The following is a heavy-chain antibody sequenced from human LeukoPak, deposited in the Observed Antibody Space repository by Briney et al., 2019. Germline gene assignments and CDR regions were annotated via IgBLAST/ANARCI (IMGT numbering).Heavy chain of an antibody. Sequence: ASVKVSCKASGYTFSGHYMHWVRQAPGQGLEWMGWINPNSGGTNYAQKFQGRVTMTRDTSISTAYMELSRLRSDDTAVYYCARDTIAAAVYNWFDPWGQGTLVTVSS. CDR1: GYTFSGHY. J-gene: IGHJ5*02. V-gene: IGHV1-2*02. D-gene: IGHD6-13*01. CDR3: ARDTIAAAVYNWFDP. CDR2: INPNSGGT.